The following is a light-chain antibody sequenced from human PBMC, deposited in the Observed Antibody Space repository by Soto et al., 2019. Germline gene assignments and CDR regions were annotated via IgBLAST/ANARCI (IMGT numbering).Light chain of an antibody. V-gene: IGKV3-15*01. Sequence: VLKHSLAAVSSKQEDRVTISCRASQSVSSYLAWYQQKPGQAPRLLIYEASTRASGVPDRFSGSGYGRAFTLTISSLQPEDFALYYCQRYNFLPYIFG. J-gene: IGKJ2*01. CDR1: QSVSSY. CDR3: QRYNFLPYI. CDR2: EAS.